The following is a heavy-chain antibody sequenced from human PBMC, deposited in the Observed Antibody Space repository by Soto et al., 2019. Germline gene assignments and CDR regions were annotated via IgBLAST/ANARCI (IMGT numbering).Heavy chain of an antibody. D-gene: IGHD3-22*01. Sequence: QLQLQESGSGLVKPSQTLSLTCAVSGGSISSGGYSWSWIRQPPGKGLEWIGYIYDSGSTFYNPSLKRRVTIAGDRSKNQFSLKLSSVPAADTAVYYCASGGYESNVIDYWGQGTLVTVSS. CDR2: IYDSGST. V-gene: IGHV4-30-2*01. CDR3: ASGGYESNVIDY. CDR1: GGSISSGGYS. J-gene: IGHJ4*02.